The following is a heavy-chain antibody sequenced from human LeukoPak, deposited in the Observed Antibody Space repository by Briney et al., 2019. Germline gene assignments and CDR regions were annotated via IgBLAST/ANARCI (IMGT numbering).Heavy chain of an antibody. D-gene: IGHD3-22*01. V-gene: IGHV3-30-3*01. CDR1: GFTFSSYA. CDR2: ISYDGSNK. Sequence: GGSLRLSCAASGFTFSSYAMHWVRQAPGKGLEWVAVISYDGSNKYYADSVKGRFTISRDNSKNTLYLQMNSLRAEDTAVYYCARDARRYCDSSGYYFDYWGQGTLVTVSS. CDR3: ARDARRYCDSSGYYFDY. J-gene: IGHJ4*02.